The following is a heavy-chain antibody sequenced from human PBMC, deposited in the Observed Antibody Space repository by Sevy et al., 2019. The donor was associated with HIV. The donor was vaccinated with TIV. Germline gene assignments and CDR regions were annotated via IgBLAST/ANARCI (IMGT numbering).Heavy chain of an antibody. V-gene: IGHV1-69*13. D-gene: IGHD6-13*01. Sequence: ASVKVSCKASGGTFSSYAISWVRQAPGQGLEWMGGIIPIFGTANYAQKFQGRVTITADESTSTAYMELSSLRSEDTAVYCCARAGYSSSGWDYWGQGTLVTVSS. CDR2: IIPIFGTA. CDR1: GGTFSSYA. J-gene: IGHJ4*02. CDR3: ARAGYSSSGWDY.